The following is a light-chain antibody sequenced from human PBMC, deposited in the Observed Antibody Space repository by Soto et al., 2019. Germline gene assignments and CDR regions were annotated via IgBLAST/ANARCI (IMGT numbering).Light chain of an antibody. Sequence: SYELTQPPSVSVAPGQTARITCGGNSIGSKSVHWYQQKPGQAPVLVVYDDRDRPSGIPERFSGSNSGNTATLTISRVEAGDEADYYCQVWDSSSDHVVFGGGTKLTVL. CDR3: QVWDSSSDHVV. V-gene: IGLV3-21*02. J-gene: IGLJ2*01. CDR2: DDR. CDR1: SIGSKS.